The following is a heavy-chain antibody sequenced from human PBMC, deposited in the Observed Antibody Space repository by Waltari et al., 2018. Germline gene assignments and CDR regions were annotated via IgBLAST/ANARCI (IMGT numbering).Heavy chain of an antibody. J-gene: IGHJ6*03. V-gene: IGHV3-33*06. D-gene: IGHD1-26*01. CDR3: AKAGGRNYYYYYMDV. CDR2: IWYDGSNK. Sequence: QVQLVESGGGVVQPGRSLRLSCAASGFTFSSYGMHWVRQAPGKGLEWMAVIWYDGSNKYYADSVKGRFTISRDNSKNTLYLQMNSLRAEDTAVYYCAKAGGRNYYYYYMDVWGKGTTVTVSS. CDR1: GFTFSSYG.